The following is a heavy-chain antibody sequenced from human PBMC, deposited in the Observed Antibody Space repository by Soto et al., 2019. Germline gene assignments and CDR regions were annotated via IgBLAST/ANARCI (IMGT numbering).Heavy chain of an antibody. J-gene: IGHJ4*02. CDR2: FSLSGTT. V-gene: IGHV4-4*07. Sequence: SETLSLTCTVSGASITGTSYWSWIRQPAGKGLEWIGRFSLSGTTNYNPSLRSRVTMSADVSKNQFSLRLTSVTAADTALYYCARGVTPPGAPAWYYFDSWGQGTLVTVSS. CDR3: ARGVTPPGAPAWYYFDS. CDR1: GASITGTSY. D-gene: IGHD2-21*02.